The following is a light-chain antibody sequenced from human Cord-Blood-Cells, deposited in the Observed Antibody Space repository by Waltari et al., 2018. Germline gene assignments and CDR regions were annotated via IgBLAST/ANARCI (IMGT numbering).Light chain of an antibody. J-gene: IGLJ2*01. CDR1: KLGDKY. V-gene: IGLV3-1*01. CDR2: QDS. Sequence: SYELTQPPSVSVSPGQTASITCSGDKLGDKYACWYQQKPGQSPVLVIYQDSKRPSGIRERCSGSNSGNTATLTIGGTQAMDEADYYCQAWDSSTAVFGGGTKLTVL. CDR3: QAWDSSTAV.